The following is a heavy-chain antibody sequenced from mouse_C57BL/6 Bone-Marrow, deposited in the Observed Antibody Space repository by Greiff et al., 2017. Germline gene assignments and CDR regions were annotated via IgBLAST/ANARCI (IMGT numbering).Heavy chain of an antibody. CDR2: SYTGDGDT. J-gene: IGHJ3*01. CDR1: GYAFSSSW. V-gene: IGHV1-82*01. Sequence: QVQLQQSGPELVKPGASVKISCNASGYAFSSSWLKWVKQRPGKGLEWIGRSYTGDGDTNYNGKFKGKATLTAGKSSSTAYMQLSSLTSEDSAVYFCAKLGPWFAYWGQGTLVTVSA. CDR3: AKLGPWFAY. D-gene: IGHD4-1*01.